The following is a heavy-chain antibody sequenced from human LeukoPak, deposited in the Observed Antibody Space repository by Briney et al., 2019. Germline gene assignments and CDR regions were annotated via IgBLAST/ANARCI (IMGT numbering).Heavy chain of an antibody. Sequence: GASVKVSCKTSGYTFTTYDINWVRQATGQGLEWMGWLNPNSDNTASAQSFQGRLTLTRNTSISTAYMEPSRLRSEDTAIYYCGRAGSHDRQTIDFWGQGTLVSVSS. CDR1: GYTFTTYD. CDR2: LNPNSDNT. D-gene: IGHD1-26*01. J-gene: IGHJ4*02. V-gene: IGHV1-8*01. CDR3: GRAGSHDRQTIDF.